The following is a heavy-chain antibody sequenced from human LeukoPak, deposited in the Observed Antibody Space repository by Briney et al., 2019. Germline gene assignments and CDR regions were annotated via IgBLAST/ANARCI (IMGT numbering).Heavy chain of an antibody. J-gene: IGHJ4*02. CDR2: IIPIFGTA. CDR1: GGTFSSYA. Sequence: SVKVSCKASGGTFSSYAISWVRQAPGQGLEWMGGIIPIFGTANYAQKFQGRVTITADESTSTAYMELSSLRSEDTAVYYCAIYAEQQLPYFDYWGQGTLVTVSS. D-gene: IGHD6-13*01. CDR3: AIYAEQQLPYFDY. V-gene: IGHV1-69*13.